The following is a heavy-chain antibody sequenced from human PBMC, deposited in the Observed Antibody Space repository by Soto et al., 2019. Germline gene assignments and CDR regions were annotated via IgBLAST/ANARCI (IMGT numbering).Heavy chain of an antibody. Sequence: QVQLVQSGAEVKKPGSSVNVSCRASGGTFSSYAISWVRQAPGQGLEWMGGIMPSLGTANYAQKFQGRVTITADESTSTAYMELSSLRSEDTAVYYCARDAVTTGGRRFDPWGQGTLVTVSS. CDR3: ARDAVTTGGRRFDP. CDR2: IMPSLGTA. J-gene: IGHJ5*02. V-gene: IGHV1-69*12. D-gene: IGHD4-4*01. CDR1: GGTFSSYA.